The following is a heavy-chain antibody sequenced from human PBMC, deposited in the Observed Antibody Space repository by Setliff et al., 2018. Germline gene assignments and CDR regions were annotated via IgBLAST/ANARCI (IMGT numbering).Heavy chain of an antibody. Sequence: PSETLSLTCTVSGGSISSSSYYWGWIRQPPGKGLEWIGIIYYSGSTYYNPSLKSRVTISVDTSKNQFSLKLSSVTAADTAVYYCARQQQLVIGSTAYYYYGMDVWGQGTTVTSP. CDR3: ARQQQLVIGSTAYYYYGMDV. CDR2: IYYSGST. J-gene: IGHJ6*02. CDR1: GGSISSSSYY. V-gene: IGHV4-39*07. D-gene: IGHD6-13*01.